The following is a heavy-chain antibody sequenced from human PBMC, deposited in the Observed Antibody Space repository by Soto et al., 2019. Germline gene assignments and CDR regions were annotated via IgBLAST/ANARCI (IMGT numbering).Heavy chain of an antibody. Sequence: SETLSLTCAVYGGSFSGYYWSWIRQPPGKGLEWIGEINHSGSTNYNPSLKSRVTISVDTSKNQFSLKLSSVTAADTAVYYCARAVLRYGSGSYHNWFDPWGQGTLVTVSS. J-gene: IGHJ5*02. CDR2: INHSGST. D-gene: IGHD3-10*01. CDR1: GGSFSGYY. V-gene: IGHV4-34*01. CDR3: ARAVLRYGSGSYHNWFDP.